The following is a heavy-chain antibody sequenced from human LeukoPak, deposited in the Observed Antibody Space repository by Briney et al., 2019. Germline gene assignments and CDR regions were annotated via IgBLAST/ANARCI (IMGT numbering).Heavy chain of an antibody. V-gene: IGHV4-4*02. CDR3: ARWTPWFDP. CDR1: GGSISSINW. CDR2: IFHSGST. D-gene: IGHD3/OR15-3a*01. Sequence: SETLSLTCAVSGGSISSINWCSWIRQPPGKGLEWVGEIFHSGSTNYNPSIKSRVTISVDTSKNQFSLKLSSVTAADTAVYYCARWTPWFDPWGQGTLVTVSS. J-gene: IGHJ5*02.